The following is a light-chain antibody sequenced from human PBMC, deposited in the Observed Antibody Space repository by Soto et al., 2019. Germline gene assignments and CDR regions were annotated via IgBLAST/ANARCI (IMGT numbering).Light chain of an antibody. Sequence: EIVLTQSPGFLSLSPGEEATLSCRASQSVASSKLAWYQQKPGQAPSLLMFAAYSRASGTPDRFYGSGSGTDFTLTISRLEPEDFAVYYCQQYDSSPLTFGGGTKLDI. CDR2: AAY. V-gene: IGKV3-20*01. CDR3: QQYDSSPLT. J-gene: IGKJ4*01. CDR1: QSVASSK.